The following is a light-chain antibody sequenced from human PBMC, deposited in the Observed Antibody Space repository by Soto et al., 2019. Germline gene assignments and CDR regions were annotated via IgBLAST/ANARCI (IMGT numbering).Light chain of an antibody. J-gene: IGKJ1*01. CDR2: GVS. CDR3: QQYMSSVT. V-gene: IGKV3-20*01. Sequence: EIVLTQSPGSLSLSPGERATLSCRASQSVDSTFFAWYQKKPGQAPRLLMYGVSKRATGIPDRFSRSGSGKDSTLTISRLEPEDFAVYYCQQYMSSVTFGQGTRVELK. CDR1: QSVDSTF.